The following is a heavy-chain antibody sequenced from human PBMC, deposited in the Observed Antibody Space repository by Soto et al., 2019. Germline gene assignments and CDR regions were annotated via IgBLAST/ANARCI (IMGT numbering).Heavy chain of an antibody. CDR3: AREIIPLTTDWYFDL. J-gene: IGHJ2*01. D-gene: IGHD4-17*01. CDR1: GGSISGGVYY. V-gene: IGHV4-30-4*01. CDR2: IFDSGST. Sequence: QVQLQESGPGLVKPSQTLSLTCTVSGGSISGGVYYWSWIRQPPGRGLEWIGYIFDSGSTYYNPSLKSRVTTSVDTSKNQCSLRLSSVTAADTAVYYCAREIIPLTTDWYFDLWGRGTLVTVSS.